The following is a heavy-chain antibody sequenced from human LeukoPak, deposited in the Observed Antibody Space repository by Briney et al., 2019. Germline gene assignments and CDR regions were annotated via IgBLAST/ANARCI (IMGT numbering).Heavy chain of an antibody. CDR3: ARDRDSRWLHTEYYFDY. D-gene: IGHD5-24*01. CDR2: INPNSGGT. J-gene: IGHJ4*02. V-gene: IGHV1-2*02. Sequence: ASVKVSCKASGYTFTGYYMHWVRQDPGQGLEWMGWINPNSGGTNYAQKFQGRVTMTRDTSISTAYMELSRLRSDDTAVYYCARDRDSRWLHTEYYFDYWGQGTLVTVSS. CDR1: GYTFTGYY.